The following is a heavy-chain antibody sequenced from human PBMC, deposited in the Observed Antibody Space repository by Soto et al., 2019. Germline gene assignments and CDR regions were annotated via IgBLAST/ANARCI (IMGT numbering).Heavy chain of an antibody. CDR1: GGSISSYY. V-gene: IGHV4-59*12. CDR3: ASLTPPGSSSWYPAWYFDL. CDR2: IYYSGST. Sequence: QVQLQESGPGLVKPSETLSLTCTVSGGSISSYYWSWIRQPPGKGLEWIGYIYYSGSTNYNPSLTSGAPXSXDXXKSQLALSRSSVAAADTAVYCGASLTPPGSSSWYPAWYFDLWGRGTLVTVSS. D-gene: IGHD6-13*01. J-gene: IGHJ2*01.